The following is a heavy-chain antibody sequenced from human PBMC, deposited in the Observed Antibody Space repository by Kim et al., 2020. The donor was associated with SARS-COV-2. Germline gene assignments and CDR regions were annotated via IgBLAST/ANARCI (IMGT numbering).Heavy chain of an antibody. CDR3: ARGLGNLDYYDSSGYQYYFDY. CDR2: INHSGST. J-gene: IGHJ4*02. CDR1: GGSFSGYY. Sequence: SETLSLTCAVYGGSFSGYYWSWIRQPPGKGLEWIGEINHSGSTNYNPSLKSRVTISVDTSKNQFSLKLSSVTAADTAVYYCARGLGNLDYYDSSGYQYYFDYWGQGTLVTVSS. V-gene: IGHV4-34*01. D-gene: IGHD3-22*01.